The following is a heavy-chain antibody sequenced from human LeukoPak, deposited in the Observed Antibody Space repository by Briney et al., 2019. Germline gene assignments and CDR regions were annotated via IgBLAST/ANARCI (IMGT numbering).Heavy chain of an antibody. V-gene: IGHV3-30*18. CDR3: AKGGFDWLTPNWFDP. CDR2: ISYDGSNK. J-gene: IGHJ5*02. CDR1: GFTFSSYG. D-gene: IGHD3-9*01. Sequence: GGSLRLSCAASGFTFSSYGMHWVRQAPGKGLEWVAVISYDGSNKYYADSVKGRFTISRDNSKNTLYLQMNSLRAEDTAVYYCAKGGFDWLTPNWFDPWGREPWSPSPQ.